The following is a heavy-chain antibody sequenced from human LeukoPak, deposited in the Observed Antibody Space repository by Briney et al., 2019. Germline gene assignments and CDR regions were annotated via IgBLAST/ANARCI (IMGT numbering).Heavy chain of an antibody. CDR3: ARGYDKYYYGSGSQYYYYYMDV. CDR1: GYSISSGYY. Sequence: SETLSLTCTVSGYSISSGYYWGWIRQPPGKGLEWIGSIYHSGSTYYNPSLKSRVTISVDTSKNQFSLKLSSVTAADTAVYYCARGYDKYYYGSGSQYYYYYMDVWGKGTTVTISS. CDR2: IYHSGST. V-gene: IGHV4-38-2*02. J-gene: IGHJ6*03. D-gene: IGHD3-10*01.